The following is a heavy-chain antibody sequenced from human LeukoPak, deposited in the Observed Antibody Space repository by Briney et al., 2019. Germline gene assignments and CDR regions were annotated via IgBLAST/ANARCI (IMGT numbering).Heavy chain of an antibody. CDR2: ISWNSGSI. D-gene: IGHD3-3*01. Sequence: GGSLRLSCAASGFTFDDYAMHWVRQAPGKGLEWVSGISWNSGSIGYADSVKGRFTISRDNSKNTLYLQMNSLRAEDTAVYYCARTPSVRFLEWLLTGGMDVWGQGTTVTVSS. V-gene: IGHV3-9*01. J-gene: IGHJ6*02. CDR1: GFTFDDYA. CDR3: ARTPSVRFLEWLLTGGMDV.